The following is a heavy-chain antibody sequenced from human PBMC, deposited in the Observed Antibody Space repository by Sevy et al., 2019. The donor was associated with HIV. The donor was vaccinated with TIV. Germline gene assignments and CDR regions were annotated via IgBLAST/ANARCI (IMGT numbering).Heavy chain of an antibody. J-gene: IGHJ4*02. V-gene: IGHV3-30*18. CDR3: AKEMVRGVFDY. Sequence: GGSLRLSCAASGFTFSSYGMHWVRQAPGKGLEWVAVISYDGSNKYYADSVKGRFTISRDNSKNTLYLQMNSLRAEDTALYYCAKEMVRGVFDYWGQGTLVTVSS. CDR2: ISYDGSNK. D-gene: IGHD3-10*01. CDR1: GFTFSSYG.